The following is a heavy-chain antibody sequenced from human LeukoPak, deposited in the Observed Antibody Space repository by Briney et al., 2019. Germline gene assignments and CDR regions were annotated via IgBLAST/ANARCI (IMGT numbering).Heavy chain of an antibody. V-gene: IGHV6-1*01. D-gene: IGHD6-19*01. J-gene: IGHJ4*02. CDR2: TYYRSKWYN. Sequence: SQTLSLTCAISGDSVSSKNGAWNWIRQSPSRGLEWLGGTYYRSKWYNDYAEFIQGRITINPDTSKNQFSLQLNSVTPEDTAVYFCARDMGTTGWYTFDYWGQGTLVTVSS. CDR1: GDSVSSKNGA. CDR3: ARDMGTTGWYTFDY.